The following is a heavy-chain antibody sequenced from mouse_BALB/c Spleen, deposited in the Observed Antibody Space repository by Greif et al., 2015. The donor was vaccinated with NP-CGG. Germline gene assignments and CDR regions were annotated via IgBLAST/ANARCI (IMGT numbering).Heavy chain of an antibody. CDR3: NHYYGSSSYFDY. V-gene: IGHV14-4*02. Sequence: EVKLMESGAELVRSGASVKLSCTASGFNIKDYYMHWVKQRPEQGLEWIGWIDPENGDTEYAPKFQGKATMTADTSSNTAYLQLSSLTSEDTAVYYCNHYYGSSSYFDYWGQGTTLTVSS. D-gene: IGHD1-1*01. CDR2: IDPENGDT. J-gene: IGHJ2*01. CDR1: GFNIKDYY.